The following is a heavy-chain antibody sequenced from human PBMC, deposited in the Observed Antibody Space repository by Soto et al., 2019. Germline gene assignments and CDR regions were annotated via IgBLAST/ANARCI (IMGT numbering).Heavy chain of an antibody. CDR3: ARNKDREQLGGNYYSALDV. CDR1: GDTFDTFA. V-gene: IGHV1-69*05. J-gene: IGHJ6*02. CDR2: IIPIFRTP. Sequence: QVQLVQSGAEVLKPGSSVKVSCKASGDTFDTFAISWVRQAPGQGLEWMGGIIPIFRTPDYAQKFQGRVTXTXDXXTSTAYMELSSLRSEDTAVYYCARNKDREQLGGNYYSALDVWGQGTTVTVSS. D-gene: IGHD1-1*01.